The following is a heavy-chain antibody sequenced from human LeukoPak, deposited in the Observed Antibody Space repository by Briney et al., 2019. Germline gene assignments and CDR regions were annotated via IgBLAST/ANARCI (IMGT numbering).Heavy chain of an antibody. CDR2: IWYDGSNE. D-gene: IGHD3-22*01. Sequence: GGSLRLSCAASGFTFSSYGMHWVRQAPGKGLEWVAVIWYDGSNEYYADSVKGRFTISRDNSKNTLYLQMNSLRAEDTAVYYCARDKYYYDSSGYSPIDYWGQGTLVTVSS. CDR3: ARDKYYYDSSGYSPIDY. CDR1: GFTFSSYG. V-gene: IGHV3-33*01. J-gene: IGHJ4*02.